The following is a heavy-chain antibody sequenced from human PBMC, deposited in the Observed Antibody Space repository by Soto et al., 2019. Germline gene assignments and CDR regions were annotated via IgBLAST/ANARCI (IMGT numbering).Heavy chain of an antibody. CDR3: AKDGTNGYDLVY. V-gene: IGHV4-4*01. CDR1: GDSISGGGW. J-gene: IGHJ4*02. CDR2: VYHTGST. D-gene: IGHD5-12*01. Sequence: QVQLQESGPGLVEPSGTLSLTCSVSGDSISGGGWWSWGRQPPGKGLEWIGEVYHTGSTNYHPSLKSRVAISVDKSKHHFSLTLSSVTAADTAIYCCAKDGTNGYDLVYWGQGTRVSVAS.